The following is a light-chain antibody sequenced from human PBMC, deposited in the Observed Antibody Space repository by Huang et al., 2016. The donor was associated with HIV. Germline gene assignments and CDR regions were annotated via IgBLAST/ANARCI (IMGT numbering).Light chain of an antibody. V-gene: IGKV3-15*01. CDR3: QQYNNWPWT. CDR2: GAS. Sequence: EKVMTQSPATLSVSPGERATLSCRASQSVSSNLAWYQQKPGQAPRLLMYGASTRANVIPARFSGSGSGTEFTLTISSLQSEDFAVYYCQQYNNWPWTFGQGTKVEIK. CDR1: QSVSSN. J-gene: IGKJ1*01.